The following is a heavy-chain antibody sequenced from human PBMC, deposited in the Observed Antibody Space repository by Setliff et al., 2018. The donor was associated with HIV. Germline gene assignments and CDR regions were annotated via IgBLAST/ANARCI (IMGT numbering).Heavy chain of an antibody. J-gene: IGHJ3*02. Sequence: SETLSLTCTVSGASINSHYWNWVRQSPAKGLEWIGYYYNGGTSYNPSLQSRVTISVDAPKNQFSLHLNSVTAADTAVYYCARKEKGGAFDIWGLGTLVTVSS. CDR2: YYNGGT. V-gene: IGHV4-59*11. CDR1: GASINSHY. CDR3: ARKEKGGAFDI.